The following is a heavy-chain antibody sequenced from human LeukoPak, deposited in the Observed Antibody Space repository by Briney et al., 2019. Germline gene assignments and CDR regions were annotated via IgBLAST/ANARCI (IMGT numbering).Heavy chain of an antibody. V-gene: IGHV1-18*01. CDR2: ISSDNGIP. CDR3: ANVAKGRFFFYYMDV. Sequence: ASVKVSCKASGYSTNRFGVTWVRQAPGQGLEWIGWISSDNGIPRYADKFQGRVSLTTDTSKTTAYMELRSLRSDDSAVYLCANVAKGRFFFYYMDVWGKGTTVTVSS. D-gene: IGHD2-15*01. J-gene: IGHJ6*03. CDR1: GYSTNRFG.